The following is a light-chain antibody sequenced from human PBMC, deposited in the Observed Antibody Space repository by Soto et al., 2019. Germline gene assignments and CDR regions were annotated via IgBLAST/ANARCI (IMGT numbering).Light chain of an antibody. CDR2: GAS. CDR3: QQYGSSPQT. V-gene: IGKV3-15*01. Sequence: EIVMTQSPATLSVSPGERATLSCSASQSVSSYVAWYQQKPGQAPRLLIYGASTRATGIPSRFSGSGSGTEFTLTISSLQSEDFAVYYCQQYGSSPQTFGQGTKVEIK. J-gene: IGKJ1*01. CDR1: QSVSSY.